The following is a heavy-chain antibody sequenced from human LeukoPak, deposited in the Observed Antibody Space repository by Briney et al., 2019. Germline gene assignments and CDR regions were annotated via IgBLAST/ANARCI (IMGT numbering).Heavy chain of an antibody. Sequence: SSVKVSCKASGGTFSSYAISWVRQAPGQALESMGRMIPIFGTANYAQKFQGRVTITTDESTSTAYMELSSLRSEDTAVYYCARGYYDFWSGSGPGWFDPWGQGTLVTVSS. J-gene: IGHJ5*02. CDR1: GGTFSSYA. CDR3: ARGYYDFWSGSGPGWFDP. D-gene: IGHD3-3*01. V-gene: IGHV1-69*05. CDR2: MIPIFGTA.